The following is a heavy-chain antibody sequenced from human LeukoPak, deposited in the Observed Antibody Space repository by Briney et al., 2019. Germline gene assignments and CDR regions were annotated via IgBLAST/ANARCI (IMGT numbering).Heavy chain of an antibody. CDR2: MNPNSGNT. Sequence: ASVKVSCKASGYTFTSYDINWVRQATGQGLEWMGWMNPNSGNTGYAQKFQGRVTITRNTSISTAYMELSSLRSEDTAVYYCARGAVRRKFGDRKYYFDYWGQGTLVTVSS. J-gene: IGHJ4*02. CDR1: GYTFTSYD. V-gene: IGHV1-8*03. CDR3: ARGAVRRKFGDRKYYFDY. D-gene: IGHD3-10*01.